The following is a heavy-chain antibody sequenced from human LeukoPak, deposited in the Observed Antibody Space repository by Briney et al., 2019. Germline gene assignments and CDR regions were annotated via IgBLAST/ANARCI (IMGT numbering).Heavy chain of an antibody. Sequence: SETLSLTCTVSGGSISSYYWSWIRQPSGNGLEWIGYIYYSGSTNYNPSLKSRVTISVDTSKNQFSLKLSSVTAADTAVYYCARDRHFKYYYDSSGYYPDAFDIWGQGTMVTVSS. V-gene: IGHV4-59*01. CDR2: IYYSGST. J-gene: IGHJ3*02. CDR3: ARDRHFKYYYDSSGYYPDAFDI. CDR1: GGSISSYY. D-gene: IGHD3-22*01.